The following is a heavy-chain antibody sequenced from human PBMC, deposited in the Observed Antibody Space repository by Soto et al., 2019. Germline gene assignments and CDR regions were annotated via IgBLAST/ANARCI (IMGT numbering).Heavy chain of an antibody. Sequence: QLQLQESGPGLVKPSETLSLTCTVSGGSISSFNYFWGWIRQPPGKGLEWIGSLYYSGNTYYNPSLQSRVTISVDTSKTQCTLTLRSVTPADTAVYYCARGGGSTFNWFDPWGQGTLVTVSP. V-gene: IGHV4-39*01. D-gene: IGHD2-15*01. CDR1: GGSISSFNYF. J-gene: IGHJ5*02. CDR2: LYYSGNT. CDR3: ARGGGSTFNWFDP.